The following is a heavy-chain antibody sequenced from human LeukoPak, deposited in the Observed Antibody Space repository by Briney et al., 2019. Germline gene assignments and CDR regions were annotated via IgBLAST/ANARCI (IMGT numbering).Heavy chain of an antibody. Sequence: SETPSLTCAVYGGSFSGYYWSWIRQPPGKGLEWIGYIYYSGSTNYNPSLKSRVTISVDTSKNQFSLKLSSVTAADTAVYYCARAGYSNLYYYYYGMDVWGQGTTVTVSS. CDR1: GGSFSGYY. CDR2: IYYSGST. V-gene: IGHV4-59*01. CDR3: ARAGYSNLYYYYYGMDV. D-gene: IGHD4-11*01. J-gene: IGHJ6*02.